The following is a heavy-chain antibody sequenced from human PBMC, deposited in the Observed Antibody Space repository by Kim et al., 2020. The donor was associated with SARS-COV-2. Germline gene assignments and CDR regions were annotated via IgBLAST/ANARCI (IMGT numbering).Heavy chain of an antibody. Sequence: SVKVSCKASGGTFSSYAISWVRQAPGQGLEWMGGIIPIFGTANYAQKFQGRVTITADESTSTAYMELSSLRSEDTAVYYCARDFAKTGPHGGRAPVGFFDYWGQGTLVTVSS. CDR3: ARDFAKTGPHGGRAPVGFFDY. J-gene: IGHJ4*02. CDR1: GGTFSSYA. V-gene: IGHV1-69*13. D-gene: IGHD1-1*01. CDR2: IIPIFGTA.